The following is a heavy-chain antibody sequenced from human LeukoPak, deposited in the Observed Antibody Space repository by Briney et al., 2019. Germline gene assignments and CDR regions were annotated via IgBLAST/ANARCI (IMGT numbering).Heavy chain of an antibody. J-gene: IGHJ4*02. CDR2: ISSSSSYI. CDR3: ARDPGGGDCC. D-gene: IGHD2-21*02. CDR1: GFTFSSYS. V-gene: IGHV3-21*01. Sequence: PGGSLRLSCAASGFTFSSYSMNWVRQAPGKGLEWASSISSSSSYIYYADSVKGRFTISRDNAKNSLYLQMNSLRAEDTAVYYCARDPGGGDCCWGQGTLVTVSS.